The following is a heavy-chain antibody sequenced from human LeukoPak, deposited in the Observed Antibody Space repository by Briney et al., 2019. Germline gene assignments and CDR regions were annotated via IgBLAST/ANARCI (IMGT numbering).Heavy chain of an antibody. V-gene: IGHV4-34*01. CDR2: INHSGST. J-gene: IGHJ5*02. CDR1: GGSFSGYY. CDR3: ARDYDVLTAYPPTQLFDP. Sequence: SETLSLTCAVYGGSFSGYYWSWIRQPPGKGLEWIGEINHSGSTNYNPSLKSRVTISVDTSKNQFSLRLSSVTAADTAVYYCARDYDVLTAYPPTQLFDPWGQGTLVTVSS. D-gene: IGHD3-9*01.